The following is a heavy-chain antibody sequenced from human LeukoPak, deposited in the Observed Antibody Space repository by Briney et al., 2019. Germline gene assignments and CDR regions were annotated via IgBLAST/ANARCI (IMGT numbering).Heavy chain of an antibody. Sequence: ASVKVSCKASGYTFTSYGISWVRQAPGQGLEWMGWISAYNGNTNYAQKLQGRVTMTTDTSTGTAYMELRSLRSDDTAVYYCARRYCSSTSCRSHDAFDIWGQGTMVTVSS. D-gene: IGHD2-2*01. CDR1: GYTFTSYG. CDR3: ARRYCSSTSCRSHDAFDI. J-gene: IGHJ3*02. CDR2: ISAYNGNT. V-gene: IGHV1-18*01.